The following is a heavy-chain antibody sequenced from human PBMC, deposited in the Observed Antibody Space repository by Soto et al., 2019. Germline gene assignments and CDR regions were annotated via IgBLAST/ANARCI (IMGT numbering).Heavy chain of an antibody. J-gene: IGHJ1*01. CDR2: INPNSGGT. CDR3: ARNLVDHPPQQ. Sequence: GXSVKVSCKASGYTFSGYYMHWVRQAPGQGLEWMGWINPNSGGTNYAQKFQGRVTMTRDTSISTAYMELSRLRSDDTAVYYCARNLVDHPPQQWGQGTLVTVSS. V-gene: IGHV1-2*02. CDR1: GYTFSGYY. D-gene: IGHD2-2*01.